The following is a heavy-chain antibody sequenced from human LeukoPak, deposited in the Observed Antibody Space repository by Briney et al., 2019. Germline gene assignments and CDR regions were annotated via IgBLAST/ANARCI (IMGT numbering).Heavy chain of an antibody. CDR1: GGSIKTGGYS. CDR3: ASTITVTTDC. D-gene: IGHD4-17*01. Sequence: PSETLSLTCTVSGGSIKTGGYSWTWIRQPPGKGLEWIGSIYHSGSVYFNPSLKSRVTISVDTSNNQFSLKLSSVTAADTAVYYCASTITVTTDCWGQGTLVTVSS. J-gene: IGHJ4*02. CDR2: IYHSGSV. V-gene: IGHV4-39*07.